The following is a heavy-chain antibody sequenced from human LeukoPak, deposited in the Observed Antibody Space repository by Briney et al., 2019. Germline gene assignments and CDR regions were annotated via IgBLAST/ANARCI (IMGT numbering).Heavy chain of an antibody. D-gene: IGHD3-16*01. CDR3: ARGLWGRGYYYYMDV. CDR1: GYTFTSYG. Sequence: ASVKVSCKASGYTFTSYGISWVRQAPGQGLEWMGWISAYNGNTNYAQKLQGRVTMTTDTSTSTAYMELRSLRSEDTAVYYCARGLWGRGYYYYMDVWGKGTTVTISS. V-gene: IGHV1-18*01. CDR2: ISAYNGNT. J-gene: IGHJ6*03.